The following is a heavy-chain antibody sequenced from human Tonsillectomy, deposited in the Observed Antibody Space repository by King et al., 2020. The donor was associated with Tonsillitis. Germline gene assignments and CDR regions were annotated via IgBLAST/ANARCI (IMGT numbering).Heavy chain of an antibody. D-gene: IGHD6-13*01. J-gene: IGHJ5*02. CDR3: AREVVAAAGTSKCDP. CDR2: IYHSGST. CDR1: GYPISSGYY. V-gene: IGHV4-38-2*02. Sequence: QLQESGPGLVKPSETLSLTCAVSGYPISSGYYWGWIRQPPGKGLEWIRSIYHSGSTYYNPSLKSRVTISVDTSKNQFSLKLTSVTAADTAVYYCAREVVAAAGTSKCDPWGQGTLVTVSS.